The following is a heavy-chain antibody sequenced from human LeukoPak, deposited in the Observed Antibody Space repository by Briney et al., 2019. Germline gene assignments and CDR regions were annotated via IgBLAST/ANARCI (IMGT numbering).Heavy chain of an antibody. CDR2: ISGSGGST. CDR1: GFTFSSYG. D-gene: IGHD3-10*01. J-gene: IGHJ4*02. Sequence: PGGSLRLSCAASGFTFSSYGMSWVRQAPGKGLEWVSAISGSGGSTYYADSVKGRFTISRDNSKNTLYLQMNSLRAEDTAVYYCAKNGDGPVWFGELVYYFDYWGQGTLVTVSS. V-gene: IGHV3-23*01. CDR3: AKNGDGPVWFGELVYYFDY.